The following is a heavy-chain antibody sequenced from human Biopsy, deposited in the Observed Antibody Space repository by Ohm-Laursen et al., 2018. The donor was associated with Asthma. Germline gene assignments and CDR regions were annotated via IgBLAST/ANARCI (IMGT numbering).Heavy chain of an antibody. D-gene: IGHD2-2*01. CDR1: GFAVSRDH. Sequence: GSLRLSCSASGFAVSRDHMFWVRQAPGKGLEWVSVIYSGGTSHTADSVRGRFTISRDCSKNTLYLQMHSLRAEDTAVYYCARGGSSNWSHYYFDYWGQGTLVTVSS. CDR3: ARGGSSNWSHYYFDY. J-gene: IGHJ4*02. CDR2: IYSGGTS. V-gene: IGHV3-53*01.